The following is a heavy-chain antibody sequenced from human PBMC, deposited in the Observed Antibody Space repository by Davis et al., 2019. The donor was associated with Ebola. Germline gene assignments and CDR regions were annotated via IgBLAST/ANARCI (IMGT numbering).Heavy chain of an antibody. CDR3: ARLDYYDSSGYYTYYFDY. CDR2: INHSGST. CDR1: GGSISSSSYY. J-gene: IGHJ4*02. D-gene: IGHD3-22*01. Sequence: GSLRLSCTVSGGSISSSSYYWSWIRQPPGKGLEWIGEINHSGSTNYNPSLKSRVTISVDTSKNQFSLKLSSVTAADTAVYYCARLDYYDSSGYYTYYFDYWGQGTLVTVSS. V-gene: IGHV4-39*07.